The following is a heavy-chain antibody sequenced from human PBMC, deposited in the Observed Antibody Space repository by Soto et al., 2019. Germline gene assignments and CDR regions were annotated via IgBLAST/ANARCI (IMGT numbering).Heavy chain of an antibody. CDR1: GGSFSGYY. CDR2: INHSGST. CDR3: ARGRGVGEMATIDY. Sequence: QVQLQQWGAGLLKPSETLSLTCAVYGGSFSGYYWSWIRQPPGKGLEWIGEINHSGSTNYNPSLKSRVTISVDTSKNQFSLKLSSVTAADTAVYYCARGRGVGEMATIDYWGQGTLVTVSS. J-gene: IGHJ4*02. V-gene: IGHV4-34*01. D-gene: IGHD1-26*01.